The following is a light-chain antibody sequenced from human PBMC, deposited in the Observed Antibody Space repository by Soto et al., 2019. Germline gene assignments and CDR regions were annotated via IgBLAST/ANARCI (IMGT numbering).Light chain of an antibody. CDR3: QQYDNSRT. CDR2: TIS. J-gene: IGKJ1*01. Sequence: IVLTQSPGTLSLSPGERATLSCRASQSVNRRSLAWYQQKPGQAPRLLISTISNRATGTPDRFSGSGSGADFTLTISRLEPEDFAVYYCQQYDNSRTFGQGTKVEIK. V-gene: IGKV3-20*01. CDR1: QSVNRRS.